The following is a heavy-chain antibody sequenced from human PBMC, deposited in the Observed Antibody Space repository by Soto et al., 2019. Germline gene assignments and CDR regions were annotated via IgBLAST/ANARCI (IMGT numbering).Heavy chain of an antibody. Sequence: ESLKISCKGSEYNFTNYWIGWVRQMPGKGLEWMGIIYPGDSDTRYSPSFQGQVTISADKSISTTYLQWSSLRASDTAMYYCARHEYSSSKFWFDPWGQGTLVTVSS. J-gene: IGHJ5*02. CDR2: IYPGDSDT. CDR1: EYNFTNYW. D-gene: IGHD6-6*01. V-gene: IGHV5-51*01. CDR3: ARHEYSSSKFWFDP.